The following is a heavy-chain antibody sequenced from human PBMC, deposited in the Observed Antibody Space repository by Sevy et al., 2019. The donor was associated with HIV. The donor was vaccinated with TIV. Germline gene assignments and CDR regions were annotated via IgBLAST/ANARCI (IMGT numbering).Heavy chain of an antibody. CDR1: GNTFTAYY. CDR2: INPNSGAT. J-gene: IGHJ5*02. CDR3: ALGTIFEPNYFDP. V-gene: IGHV1-2*02. D-gene: IGHD3-3*01. Sequence: ASVKVSCRASGNTFTAYYVHWVRQAPGQRLEWMGWINPNSGATKCAQKFQRRVTMTRDTSFSAVYMDLSRLTSADTAVYYCALGTIFEPNYFDPWGQGTLVTVSS.